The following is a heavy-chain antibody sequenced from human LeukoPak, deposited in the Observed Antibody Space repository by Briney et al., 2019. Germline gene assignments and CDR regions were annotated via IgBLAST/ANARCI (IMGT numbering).Heavy chain of an antibody. J-gene: IGHJ4*02. D-gene: IGHD3/OR15-3a*01. CDR3: ARWTGYPGSYYFDS. V-gene: IGHV4-34*01. CDR2: INHSGST. CDR1: GGSFSGYY. Sequence: TSETLSLTCAVYGGSFSGYYWSWIRQPPGKGLEWIGEINHSGSTNYNPSLKSRVTISLDTSKNQFSLKLSSVTAADTAVYYCARWTGYPGSYYFDSWGQGFLVTVSS.